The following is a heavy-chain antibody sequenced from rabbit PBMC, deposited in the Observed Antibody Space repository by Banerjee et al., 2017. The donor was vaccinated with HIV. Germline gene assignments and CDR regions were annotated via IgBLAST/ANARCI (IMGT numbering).Heavy chain of an antibody. V-gene: IGHV1S40*01. CDR3: ASADSSYYYFNL. CDR1: GFSFSSSYW. D-gene: IGHD8-1*01. CDR2: IDAGSGST. J-gene: IGHJ4*01. Sequence: QSLEESGGDLVKPGASLTLTCTASGFSFSSSYWICWVRQAPGKGLEWSACIDAGSGSTWYATWAKGRFTISKTSSTTVTLQMNSLTAADTATYFCASADSSYYYFNLWGPGTLVTVS.